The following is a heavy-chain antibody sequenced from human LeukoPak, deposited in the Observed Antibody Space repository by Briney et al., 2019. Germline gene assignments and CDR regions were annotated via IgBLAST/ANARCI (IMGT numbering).Heavy chain of an antibody. V-gene: IGHV1-69*13. J-gene: IGHJ3*02. CDR3: ARDTLGYCSGGSCLGAFDI. CDR1: GGTFSSYA. CDR2: IIPIFGTT. Sequence: SVKVSCKASGGTFSSYAISWVRQAPGQGLEWMGGIIPIFGTTNYAQKFQGRVAITADESTSTAYMELSSLRSEDTAVYYCARDTLGYCSGGSCLGAFDIWGQGTMVTVSS. D-gene: IGHD2-15*01.